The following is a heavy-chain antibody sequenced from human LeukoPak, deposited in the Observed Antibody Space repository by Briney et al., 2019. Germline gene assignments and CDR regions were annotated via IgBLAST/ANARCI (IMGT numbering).Heavy chain of an antibody. CDR2: ISSSSSYI. V-gene: IGHV3-21*01. CDR3: ASLLWFGEEYYYYYMDV. J-gene: IGHJ6*03. D-gene: IGHD3-10*01. Sequence: GGSLRLSCAASGFTFSSYSMNWVRQAPGKGLEWVSSISSSSSYIYYADSVKGRFTISRDNAKNSLYLQMNSLRAEDTAVYYCASLLWFGEEYYYYYMDVWGKGTTVTVSS. CDR1: GFTFSSYS.